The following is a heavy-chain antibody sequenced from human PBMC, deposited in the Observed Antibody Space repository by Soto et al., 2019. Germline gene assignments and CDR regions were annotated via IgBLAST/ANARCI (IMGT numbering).Heavy chain of an antibody. D-gene: IGHD2-15*01. CDR3: ARGGLLGFRDSHPWFDP. J-gene: IGHJ5*02. CDR1: GGTFSSYA. CDR2: IIPIFGSA. Sequence: ASVKVSCKASGGTFSSYAISWVRQAPGQGLEWMGGIIPIFGSANYAQKFQGRVTITADESTSTAYMELSSLRSEDTAVYYCARGGLLGFRDSHPWFDPWGQGTLVTV. V-gene: IGHV1-69*13.